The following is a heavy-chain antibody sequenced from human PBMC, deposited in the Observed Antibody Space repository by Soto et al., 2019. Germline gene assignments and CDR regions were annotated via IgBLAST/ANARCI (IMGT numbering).Heavy chain of an antibody. CDR3: AGHMTYGAGSFSPFYFDS. Sequence: QVQLQESGPGVVKPSDTLSLTCTVSGDSVTFYYWSWIRQPPGKGLEWIGYVNHTDFDDYKSSLNSCITISMGTTRHHFPLKLQSVTAPYTALYFFAGHMTYGAGSFSPFYFDSWGQGTLVTVSS. J-gene: IGHJ4*02. V-gene: IGHV4-59*08. CDR1: GDSVTFYY. CDR2: VNHTDFD. D-gene: IGHD3-10*01.